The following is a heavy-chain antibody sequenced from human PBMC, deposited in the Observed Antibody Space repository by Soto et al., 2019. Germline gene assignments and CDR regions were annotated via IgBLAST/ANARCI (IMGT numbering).Heavy chain of an antibody. CDR2: IYYSGST. Sequence: QVQLQESGPGLVKPSETLSLTCTVSGGSVSSGSYSWSWIRQPPGKGLEWIGYIYYSGSTNYNPSLPSRVTISVDTSKNQFSLKLSSVTAAETAVYYCARPLYSYGPIDVWGQGTTVTVAS. CDR3: ARPLYSYGPIDV. V-gene: IGHV4-61*01. D-gene: IGHD5-18*01. J-gene: IGHJ6*02. CDR1: GGSVSSGSYS.